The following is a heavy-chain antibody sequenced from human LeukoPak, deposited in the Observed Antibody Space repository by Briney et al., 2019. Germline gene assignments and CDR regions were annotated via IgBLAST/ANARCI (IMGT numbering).Heavy chain of an antibody. CDR3: ARVKYYYDSSLGMTFDI. CDR1: GGSISSGGYY. V-gene: IGHV4-31*03. D-gene: IGHD3-22*01. J-gene: IGHJ3*02. CDR2: IYYSGST. Sequence: KPSQTLSLTCTVSGGSISSGGYYWSWIRQHPGKGLEWIGYIYYSGSTYHNPSLKSRVTISVDTSKNQFSLKLSSVTAADTAVYYCARVKYYYDSSLGMTFDIWGQGTMVTVSS.